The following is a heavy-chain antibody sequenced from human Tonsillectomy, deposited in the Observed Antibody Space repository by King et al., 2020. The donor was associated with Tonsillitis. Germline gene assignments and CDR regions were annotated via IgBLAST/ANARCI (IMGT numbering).Heavy chain of an antibody. CDR3: ARESLTVRGIITVPYYYYYMEV. V-gene: IGHV3-48*03. CDR1: GFVFSNYE. D-gene: IGHD3-10*02. Sequence: VQLVESGGGLVQPGGSLRLSCAASGFVFSNYEMNWVRQAPGEGLEWVSYISTSVVTIYYADSVKVRFTFSRDNAKNSLYLQMNSLRAEDTAVYYCARESLTVRGIITVPYYYYYMEVWGKGTSVTVSS. CDR2: ISTSVVTI. J-gene: IGHJ6*03.